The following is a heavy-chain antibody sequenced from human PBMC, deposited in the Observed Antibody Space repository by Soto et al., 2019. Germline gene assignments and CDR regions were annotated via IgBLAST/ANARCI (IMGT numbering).Heavy chain of an antibody. CDR2: ISAYNGNT. CDR3: ARVGWDSSSSPFDY. V-gene: IGHV1-18*04. D-gene: IGHD6-6*01. J-gene: IGHJ4*02. Sequence: SVKVACNASGYTFTSYGISWVRRAPGQGLEWMGWISAYNGNTNYAQKLQGRVTMTTDTSTSTAYMELRSLRSDDTAVYYCARVGWDSSSSPFDYWGQGTLVTVSS. CDR1: GYTFTSYG.